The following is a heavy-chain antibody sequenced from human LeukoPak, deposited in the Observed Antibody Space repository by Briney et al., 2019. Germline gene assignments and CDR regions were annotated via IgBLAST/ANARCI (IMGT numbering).Heavy chain of an antibody. V-gene: IGHV1-69*04. J-gene: IGHJ3*02. CDR1: GGTFSSYA. CDR3: ARELVSVAVPDAFDI. D-gene: IGHD6-19*01. CDR2: IIPILGIA. Sequence: SVKVSCKASGGTFSSYAISWVRQAPGQGLEWMGRIIPILGIANYAQKFQGRVTITADKSTSTAYMELNSLRAEDTAVYYCARELVSVAVPDAFDIWGQGTMVTVSS.